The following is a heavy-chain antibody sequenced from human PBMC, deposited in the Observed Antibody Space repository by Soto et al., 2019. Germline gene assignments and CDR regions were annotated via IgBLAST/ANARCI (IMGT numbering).Heavy chain of an antibody. D-gene: IGHD6-6*01. CDR2: ISGSGGST. Sequence: GGSLRLSCAASGFTFSSYAMSWVRQAPGKGLEWVSAISGSGGSTYYADSVKGRFTISRDNSKNTLYLQMNSLRAEDTAVYYCAKDFWRQLVPPQGAFDIWGQGTMVTVSS. J-gene: IGHJ3*02. CDR1: GFTFSSYA. V-gene: IGHV3-23*01. CDR3: AKDFWRQLVPPQGAFDI.